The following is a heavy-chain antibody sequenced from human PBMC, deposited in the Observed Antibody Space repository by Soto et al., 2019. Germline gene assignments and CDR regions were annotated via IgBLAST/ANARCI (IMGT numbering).Heavy chain of an antibody. V-gene: IGHV6-1*01. D-gene: IGHD1-26*01. CDR3: AREAPLVGAINRMAYFDY. J-gene: IGHJ4*02. CDR1: GDSVSSNSAA. CDR2: TYYRSKWYN. Sequence: PSQTLSLTCVISGDSVSSNSAAWNWIRQSPSRGLEWLGRTYYRSKWYNDYAVSVKSRVTISVDTSKNQFSLKLSSVTAADTAVYYCAREAPLVGAINRMAYFDYWGQGTLVTVSS.